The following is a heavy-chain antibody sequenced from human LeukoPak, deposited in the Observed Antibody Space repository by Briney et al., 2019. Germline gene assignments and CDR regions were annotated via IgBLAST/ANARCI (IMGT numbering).Heavy chain of an antibody. CDR2: ISSSGSTI. J-gene: IGHJ4*02. CDR3: ARPPIVGATYSIDY. V-gene: IGHV3-11*01. D-gene: IGHD1-26*01. Sequence: PGGSLRLSCAASGFTFSDYYMSWIRQAPGKGLEWVSYISSSGSTIYYADSVKGRFTISRDNAKNSLYLQMNSLRAEDTAVYYCARPPIVGATYSIDYWGQGTLVTVSS. CDR1: GFTFSDYY.